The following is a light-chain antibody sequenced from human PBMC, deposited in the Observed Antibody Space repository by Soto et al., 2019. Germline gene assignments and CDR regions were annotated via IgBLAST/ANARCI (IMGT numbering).Light chain of an antibody. Sequence: EIVLTQSPATLSLSPGERATLSCRASESVSSYLAWYQQKPGQAPRLLIYDASNRTTGIPARFRGSGSAADFPLAISSLEPEDFAVDYCQQRNNWHLSFGGGTNVEIK. CDR3: QQRNNWHLS. CDR1: ESVSSY. J-gene: IGKJ4*01. CDR2: DAS. V-gene: IGKV3-11*01.